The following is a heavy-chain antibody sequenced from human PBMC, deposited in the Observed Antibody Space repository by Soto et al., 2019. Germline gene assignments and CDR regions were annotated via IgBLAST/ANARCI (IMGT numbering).Heavy chain of an antibody. V-gene: IGHV4-30-4*01. CDR2: IYYSGST. CDR3: ARVPRSGSYLENWFDP. CDR1: GGSISSGDYY. J-gene: IGHJ5*02. D-gene: IGHD3-10*01. Sequence: SETLSLTCTVSGGSISSGDYYWSWIRQPPGKGLEWIGYIYYSGSTYYSPSLKSRVTISVDTSKNQFSLKLSSVTAADTAVYYCARVPRSGSYLENWFDPWGQGTLVTVSS.